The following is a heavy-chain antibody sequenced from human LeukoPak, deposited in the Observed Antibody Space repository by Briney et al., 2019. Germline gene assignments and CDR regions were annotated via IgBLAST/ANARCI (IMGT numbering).Heavy chain of an antibody. V-gene: IGHV1-2*02. D-gene: IGHD1-26*01. CDR1: GYTFTGYY. CDR2: INPNSGGT. CDR3: ASVGPVGDYYGMDV. J-gene: IGHJ6*02. Sequence: ASVKVFCKASGYTFTGYYMHWVRQAPGKGLEWMGWINPNSGGTNYAQKFQGRVTMTTDTSTSTAYMELRSLRSDDTAVYYCASVGPVGDYYGMDVWGQGTTVTVSS.